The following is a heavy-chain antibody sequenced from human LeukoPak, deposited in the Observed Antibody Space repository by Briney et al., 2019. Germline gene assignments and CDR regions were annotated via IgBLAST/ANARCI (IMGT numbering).Heavy chain of an antibody. CDR3: ARVHFPYGDFDY. V-gene: IGHV3-53*01. CDR2: LYPAGDT. Sequence: GGSLRVSCAASGITVSDNYMSRVRQTPGKGLEWVSTLYPAGDTYFADSVRGRFTISRDISKNTVYLQMGSLRAEDTAVYFCARVHFPYGDFDYWGQGALVTVSS. D-gene: IGHD4-17*01. J-gene: IGHJ4*02. CDR1: GITVSDNY.